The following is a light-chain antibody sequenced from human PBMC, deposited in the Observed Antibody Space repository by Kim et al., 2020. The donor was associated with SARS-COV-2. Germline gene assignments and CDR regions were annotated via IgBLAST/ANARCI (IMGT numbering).Light chain of an antibody. V-gene: IGLV3-1*01. Sequence: VSPGKTASITCSGDKLGNKFASWYQQKPGQSPVLVIYQDSKRPSGIPERFSGSNSGNTATLTISGTQAMDEADYYCQAWDSSTAVVFGGGTQLTVL. J-gene: IGLJ2*01. CDR2: QDS. CDR1: KLGNKF. CDR3: QAWDSSTAVV.